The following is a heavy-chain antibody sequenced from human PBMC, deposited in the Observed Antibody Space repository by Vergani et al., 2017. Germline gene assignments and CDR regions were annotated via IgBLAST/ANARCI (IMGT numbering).Heavy chain of an antibody. D-gene: IGHD6-19*01. CDR1: GGTFSSYT. CDR3: AREGFSPQYSSGWSSFDY. Sequence: QVQLVQSGAEVKKPGSSVKVSCKASGGTFSSYTISWVRQAPGQGLEWMGRIIPILGIANYAQKFQGRVTITADKSTSTAYMELSSLRSEDTAVYYCAREGFSPQYSSGWSSFDYWGQGTLVTVSS. CDR2: IIPILGIA. J-gene: IGHJ4*02. V-gene: IGHV1-69*08.